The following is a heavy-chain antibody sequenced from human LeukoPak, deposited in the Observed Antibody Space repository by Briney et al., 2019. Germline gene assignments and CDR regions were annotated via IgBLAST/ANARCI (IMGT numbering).Heavy chain of an antibody. Sequence: GGSLRLSCAASGFTFSSYAMHWVRQAPGKGLEWVAVISYDGSNKYYADSVKGRFTISRDNSKNTLYLQMNSLRAEDTAVYYCASPVQQLVRGALGYWGQGTLVTVSS. J-gene: IGHJ4*02. CDR3: ASPVQQLVRGALGY. CDR2: ISYDGSNK. V-gene: IGHV3-30-3*01. D-gene: IGHD6-13*01. CDR1: GFTFSSYA.